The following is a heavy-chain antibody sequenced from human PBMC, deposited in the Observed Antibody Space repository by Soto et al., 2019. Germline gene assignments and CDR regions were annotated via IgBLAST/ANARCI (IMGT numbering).Heavy chain of an antibody. J-gene: IGHJ4*02. Sequence: SETLALPCPVSGCSFSNTIYYWAWVRQSPGKGLEWIGSIYYNGNAFYNPSLKSRVTISVDSSKSQFSLKVPSVTAADTAVYYCARHMRAVASPLGYWGQGALVTVSS. CDR1: GCSFSNTIYY. CDR3: ARHMRAVASPLGY. CDR2: IYYNGNA. D-gene: IGHD6-19*01. V-gene: IGHV4-39*01.